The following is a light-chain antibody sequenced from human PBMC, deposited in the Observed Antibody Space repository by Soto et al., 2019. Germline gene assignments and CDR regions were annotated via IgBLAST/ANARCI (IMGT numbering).Light chain of an antibody. CDR2: GAS. J-gene: IGKJ4*01. CDR3: QQYNDWPFT. CDR1: QSVGRD. V-gene: IGKV3-15*01. Sequence: EIVMTQSPGTLSVSPGERATLSGRASQSVGRDLAWYQQKPGQAPRLLIYGASTWATGIPASFSGSGSGAEFTLTISSLQSEDFAVYYCQQYNDWPFTFGGGTKVDIK.